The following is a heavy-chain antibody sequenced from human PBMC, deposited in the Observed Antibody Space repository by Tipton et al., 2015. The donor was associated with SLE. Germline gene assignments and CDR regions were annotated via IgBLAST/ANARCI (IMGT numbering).Heavy chain of an antibody. CDR3: AKVPGYSGYDFAFDI. J-gene: IGHJ3*02. V-gene: IGHV3-9*01. Sequence: SLRLSCAASGFTFDDYAMHWVRQAPGKGLVWVSGISWNSGSIGYADSVKGRFTISRDNAKNSLYLQMNSLRAEDTALYYCAKVPGYSGYDFAFDIWGQGTMVTVSS. CDR1: GFTFDDYA. D-gene: IGHD5-12*01. CDR2: ISWNSGSI.